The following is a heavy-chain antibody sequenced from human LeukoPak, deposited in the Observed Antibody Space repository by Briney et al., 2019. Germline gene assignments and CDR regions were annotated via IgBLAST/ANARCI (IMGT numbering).Heavy chain of an antibody. CDR3: VRGGTYYLPY. D-gene: IGHD1-26*01. CDR2: IYHSGST. J-gene: IGHJ4*02. CDR1: GGSISSSNW. V-gene: IGHV4-4*02. Sequence: KPSETPSLTCAVSGGSISSSNWWSWVRQPPGKGLEWIGEIYHSGSTNFNPSLKSRVTISMDKSKNQLSLRLNSVTAADTAIYYCVRGGTYYLPYWGQGILVTVSS.